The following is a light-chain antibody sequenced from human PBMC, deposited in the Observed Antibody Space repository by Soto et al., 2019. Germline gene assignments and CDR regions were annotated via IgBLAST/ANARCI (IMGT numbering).Light chain of an antibody. V-gene: IGLV2-14*01. CDR2: EVS. Sequence: QSVLTQPASVSGSPGQSITISCTGTSSDVGGYNYVSWYQQHPGTAPKLMIYEVSNRPSGVSDRFSGSRSGNTASLTISGLQAEDESDYYCISYTSSSTWVFGGGTKLTGL. CDR3: ISYTSSSTWV. CDR1: SSDVGGYNY. J-gene: IGLJ3*02.